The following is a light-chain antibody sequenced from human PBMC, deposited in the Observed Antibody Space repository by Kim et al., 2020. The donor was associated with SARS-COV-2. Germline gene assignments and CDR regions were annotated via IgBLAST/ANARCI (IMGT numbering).Light chain of an antibody. V-gene: IGLV6-57*01. Sequence: GSTVTHPCTRHSGPIASSYVQWYHRRPGSSPTIVIYEDNRRPSGVPDRFSGSIDSSSNSASLPISGLKTEDEADYYCQSHDGSNWVFGGGTQLTVL. J-gene: IGLJ3*02. CDR3: QSHDGSNWV. CDR2: EDN. CDR1: SGPIASSY.